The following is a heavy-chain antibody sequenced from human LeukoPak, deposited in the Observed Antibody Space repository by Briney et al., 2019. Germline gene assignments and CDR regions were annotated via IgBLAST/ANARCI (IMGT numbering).Heavy chain of an antibody. CDR1: GGSISSGGNY. CDR3: ARTYYYGPSFGMDV. J-gene: IGHJ6*02. Sequence: SETLSLTCTVSGGSISSGGNYWSWIRQPPGKGLEWIGYISYSGSTYFNPSLKSRVTIPVDTSKNQFSLKLNSVTAADTAVYYCARTYYYGPSFGMDVWGQGTTVTVSS. CDR2: ISYSGST. V-gene: IGHV4-30-4*01. D-gene: IGHD3-10*01.